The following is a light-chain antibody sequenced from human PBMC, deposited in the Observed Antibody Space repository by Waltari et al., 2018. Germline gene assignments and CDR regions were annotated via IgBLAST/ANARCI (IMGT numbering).Light chain of an antibody. Sequence: QSALTQPASVSGSPGQSITISCTGTSSDVGAYNYVSWYQQPPGKAPKLIIYEVSNRPSGVSNRFSGSKSGNTASLTISGLQAEDEADYYCSSYTSSSTLGFGGGTK. CDR3: SSYTSSSTLG. V-gene: IGLV2-14*01. J-gene: IGLJ2*01. CDR1: SSDVGAYNY. CDR2: EVS.